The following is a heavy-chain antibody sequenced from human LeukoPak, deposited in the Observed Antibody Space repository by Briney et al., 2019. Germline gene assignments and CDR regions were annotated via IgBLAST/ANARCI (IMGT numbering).Heavy chain of an antibody. V-gene: IGHV4-59*01. D-gene: IGHD3-9*01. J-gene: IGHJ4*02. Sequence: SETLSLTCTVSGGSISSYSWSWIRQPPGKGLEWIGYIYYSGNTNYNPSLKSRVTISIDTSKKQFSLKLSSVTAADTAVYYCARVRLVGYDILTGYYSFDDWGQGTLVTVSS. CDR2: IYYSGNT. CDR1: GGSISSYS. CDR3: ARVRLVGYDILTGYYSFDD.